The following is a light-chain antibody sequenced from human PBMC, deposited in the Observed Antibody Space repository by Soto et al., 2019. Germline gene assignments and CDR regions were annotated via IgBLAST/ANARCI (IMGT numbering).Light chain of an antibody. CDR2: SSN. CDR1: SSNIGSNS. Sequence: QSVLTQPPSASGTPGQRVTISCSGSSSNIGSNSVNWYQQLPGTSPKLLMYSSNQRPSGVPDRFSGSKSGTSASLAISGLQCEDEADYYCAAWDDSLNGVVFGGGAKRTVL. V-gene: IGLV1-44*01. CDR3: AAWDDSLNGVV. J-gene: IGLJ2*01.